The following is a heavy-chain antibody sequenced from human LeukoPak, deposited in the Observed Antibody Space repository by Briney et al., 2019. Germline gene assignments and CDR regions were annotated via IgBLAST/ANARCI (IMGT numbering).Heavy chain of an antibody. CDR3: ASAKQNY. J-gene: IGHJ4*02. D-gene: IGHD1/OR15-1a*01. CDR2: INQDGSEK. V-gene: IGHV3-7*01. Sequence: GGSLRLSCAASEFTFSGYWMNWVRQAPGKGPEWVANINQDGSEKHYVDSVKGRFTISRDNAKNSLYLQMNSLRAEDTAVYFCASAKQNYWGQGTLVTVSS. CDR1: EFTFSGYW.